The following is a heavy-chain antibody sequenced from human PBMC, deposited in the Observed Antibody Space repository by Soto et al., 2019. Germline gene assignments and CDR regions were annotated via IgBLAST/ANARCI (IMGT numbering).Heavy chain of an antibody. Sequence: ASVKVSCKASGYTFTSYGISWVRQAPGQGLEWMGWISAYNGNTNYAQKLQGRVTMTRDTSISTAYMELSRLRSDDTAVYYCARDRVIVVVPAAIPAYYYYGMDVWGQGTTVTVSS. CDR1: GYTFTSYG. J-gene: IGHJ6*02. CDR2: ISAYNGNT. V-gene: IGHV1-18*04. CDR3: ARDRVIVVVPAAIPAYYYYGMDV. D-gene: IGHD2-2*02.